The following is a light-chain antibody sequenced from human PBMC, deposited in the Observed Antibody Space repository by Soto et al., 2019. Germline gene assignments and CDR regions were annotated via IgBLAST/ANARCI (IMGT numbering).Light chain of an antibody. CDR3: CSYAGSSTHV. V-gene: IGLV2-23*01. Sequence: QSVLTQPASVSGSPGQSITISCTGTSSDVGSYNLVSWYQQHPGKAPKLMIYEGSKRPSGVSNRFSGSKSGNTASPTISGLQAEDEAEYYCCSYAGSSTHVFGTGTKLTVL. CDR2: EGS. CDR1: SSDVGSYNL. J-gene: IGLJ1*01.